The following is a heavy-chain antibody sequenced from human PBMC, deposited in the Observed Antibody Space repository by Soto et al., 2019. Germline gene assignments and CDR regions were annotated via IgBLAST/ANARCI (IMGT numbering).Heavy chain of an antibody. Sequence: QVQLQQWGARLLKPSETLSLTCAVYGGSFSGYYWSWIRQPPGKGLEWIGEINPSGSTNYTPSLKSRVTMSGDTPKNQFSLKLTSVTAADTAVYYCARGRDGGAANWGQGTLVTVSS. CDR2: INPSGST. J-gene: IGHJ4*02. CDR3: ARGRDGGAAN. CDR1: GGSFSGYY. V-gene: IGHV4-34*01. D-gene: IGHD4-17*01.